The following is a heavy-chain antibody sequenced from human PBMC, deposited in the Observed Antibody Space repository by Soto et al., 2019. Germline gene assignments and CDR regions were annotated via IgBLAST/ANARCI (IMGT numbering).Heavy chain of an antibody. CDR2: IIPILGTT. Sequence: QVQLVQSGAEVKKPGSSVKVSCKASGGTFGSHAISWVRQAPGQGLEWMGGIIPILGTTNYAQKFQGRVTITADKSTRTAYMELSSLRSEDTALYYCARTLTLAGYDDYWGQGTLVTVSS. CDR3: ARTLTLAGYDDY. CDR1: GGTFGSHA. V-gene: IGHV1-69*06. J-gene: IGHJ4*02. D-gene: IGHD6-19*01.